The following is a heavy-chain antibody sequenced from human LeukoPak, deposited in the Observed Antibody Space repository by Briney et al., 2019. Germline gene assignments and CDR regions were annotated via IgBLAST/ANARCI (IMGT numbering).Heavy chain of an antibody. D-gene: IGHD5-12*01. J-gene: IGHJ4*02. V-gene: IGHV4-59*01. CDR1: GGSISSYY. CDR2: IYYSGST. Sequence: SETLSPTCTVSGGSISSYYWSWIRQPPGKGLEWIGYIYYSGSTNYNPSLKSRVTISVDTSKNQFSLKLSSVTAADTAVYYCARETNDSGYGSSSGSYFDYWGQGTLVTVSS. CDR3: ARETNDSGYGSSSGSYFDY.